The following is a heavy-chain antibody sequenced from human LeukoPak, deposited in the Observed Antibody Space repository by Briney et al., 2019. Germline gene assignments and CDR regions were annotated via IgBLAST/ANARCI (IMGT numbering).Heavy chain of an antibody. D-gene: IGHD5-18*01. CDR2: INHSGST. J-gene: IGHJ4*02. V-gene: IGHV4-34*01. CDR3: RQSGYSYADDY. CDR1: GGSFSGYY. Sequence: PSETLSLTCAVYGGSFSGYYWSWIRQPPGKGLEWIGEINHSGSTNYNPSLKSRVTISVDTSKNQFSLKPSSVTAADTAVYYCRQSGYSYADDYWGQRTLVTVSS.